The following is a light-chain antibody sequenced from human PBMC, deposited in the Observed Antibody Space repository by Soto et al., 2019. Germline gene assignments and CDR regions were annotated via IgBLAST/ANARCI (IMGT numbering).Light chain of an antibody. CDR2: EVT. Sequence: QSALTQPASVSGSPGQSITISCTGTNTDVGDYNYVSWCQQHPGKAPKLLIYEVTNRPSGVSDRFSGSKSGNTASLTISGLQAEDEAVYHCTSYSSGSSLRVFGGGTKLTVL. CDR3: TSYSSGSSLRV. CDR1: NTDVGDYNY. V-gene: IGLV2-14*01. J-gene: IGLJ3*02.